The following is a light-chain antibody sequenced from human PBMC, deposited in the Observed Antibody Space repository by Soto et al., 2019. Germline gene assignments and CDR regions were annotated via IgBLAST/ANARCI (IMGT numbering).Light chain of an antibody. CDR3: QQYGSSPYT. V-gene: IGKV3-20*01. Sequence: EIVLTQSPGTLSLSPGERATLSCRASQSVSSSSLAWYQQKPGQAPRLLIYGASSRATGIPDGFSGSGSGTVFTVTISRLEPEDFAVFYCQQYGSSPYTFGQGTKLEIK. CDR1: QSVSSSS. J-gene: IGKJ2*01. CDR2: GAS.